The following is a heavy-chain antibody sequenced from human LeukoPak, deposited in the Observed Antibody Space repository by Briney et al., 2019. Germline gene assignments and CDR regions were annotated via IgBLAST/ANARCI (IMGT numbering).Heavy chain of an antibody. J-gene: IGHJ4*02. CDR2: ISGSGGST. D-gene: IGHD3-22*01. CDR1: GFTFSTYG. CDR3: AKYKYYYDPYYFDY. Sequence: PGGSLRLSCAASGFTFSTYGMSRVRQAPGKGLEWVSAISGSGGSTYYADSVKGRFTISRDNSKNTLYLQMNSLRAEDTAVYYCAKYKYYYDPYYFDYWGQGTLVTVSS. V-gene: IGHV3-23*01.